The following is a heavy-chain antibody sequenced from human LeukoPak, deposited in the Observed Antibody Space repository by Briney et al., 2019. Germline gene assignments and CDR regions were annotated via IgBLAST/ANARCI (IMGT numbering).Heavy chain of an antibody. V-gene: IGHV3-23*01. CDR1: GFTFSSYA. J-gene: IGHJ6*02. CDR3: AKFTVTQSYYYGMDV. D-gene: IGHD4-17*01. Sequence: GGSLRLSCAASGFTFSSYAMSWVRQAPGKGLEWVSAISGSGGSTYHADSVKGRFTISRDNSKNTLYLQINSLRAEDTAVYYCAKFTVTQSYYYGMDVWGQGTTVTVSS. CDR2: ISGSGGST.